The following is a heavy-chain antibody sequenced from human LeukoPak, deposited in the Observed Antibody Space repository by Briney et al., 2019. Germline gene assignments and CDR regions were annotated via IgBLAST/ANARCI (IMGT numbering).Heavy chain of an antibody. CDR1: GGSISSSSYY. D-gene: IGHD2-2*02. CDR3: ARHPRRSSYPRNWFDP. Sequence: SETLSLTCTVSGGSISSSSYYWGWIRQPPGKGLEWIGSIYYSGSTYYNPSLKSRVTISVDTSKNQFSLKLSSVTAADTAVYYCARHPRRSSYPRNWFDPWGQGTLVTVSS. J-gene: IGHJ5*02. V-gene: IGHV4-39*01. CDR2: IYYSGST.